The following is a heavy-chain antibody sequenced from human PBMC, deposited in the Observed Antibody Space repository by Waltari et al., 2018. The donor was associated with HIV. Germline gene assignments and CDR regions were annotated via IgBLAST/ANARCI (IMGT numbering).Heavy chain of an antibody. D-gene: IGHD3-10*01. V-gene: IGHV3-30*18. CDR1: GFTFSSYG. CDR3: AKKDRSRYYYYYGMDV. J-gene: IGHJ6*02. CDR2: ISYDGSNK. Sequence: QVQLVESGGGVVQPGRSLRLSCAASGFTFSSYGMHWVRQAPGKGLEWVAVISYDGSNKYYADSVKGRFTISRDNSKNTLYLQMNSLRAEDTAVYYCAKKDRSRYYYYYGMDVWGQGTTVTVSS.